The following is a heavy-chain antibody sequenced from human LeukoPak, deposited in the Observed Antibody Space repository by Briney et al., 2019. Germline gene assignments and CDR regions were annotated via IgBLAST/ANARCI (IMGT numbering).Heavy chain of an antibody. D-gene: IGHD2/OR15-2a*01. J-gene: IGHJ4*02. CDR2: IYSGGAT. CDR1: GFTVSNNY. CDR3: ARGVPSPFPDPFDH. Sequence: PEGSLRLSCAVSGFTVSNNYLSWVRQAPGKGPEWVSVIYSGGATHYADSVKGRFTISRDNSKNTLYLQMNSLRSEDTAVYYCARGVPSPFPDPFDHWGQGTLVTVSS. V-gene: IGHV3-66*02.